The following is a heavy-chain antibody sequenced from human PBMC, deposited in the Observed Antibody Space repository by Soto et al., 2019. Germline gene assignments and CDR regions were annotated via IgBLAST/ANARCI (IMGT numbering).Heavy chain of an antibody. CDR1: GYTFTTYA. D-gene: IGHD3-16*01. CDR3: ARSRVRGGYYFDY. Sequence: ASVKVSCKASGYTFTTYAIHWVRQAPGQSLEWMGWINTDNGNGYYSQQMQARVTITRDTSASTAYMELSRLRSEDRAVYYCARSRVRGGYYFDYWGQGALVTVSS. J-gene: IGHJ4*02. V-gene: IGHV1-3*04. CDR2: INTDNGNG.